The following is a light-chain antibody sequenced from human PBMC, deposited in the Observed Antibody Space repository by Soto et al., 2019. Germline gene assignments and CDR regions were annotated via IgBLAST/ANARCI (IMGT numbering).Light chain of an antibody. CDR3: QSYDSSLSLYV. CDR1: NSNIGSNF. J-gene: IGLJ1*01. Sequence: QPVLTQPPSASGTPGQRVTISCSGSNSNIGSNFVHWYQQVPGTAPKLLLYSNDQRPSGVADRFSGSKSGTSASLAITGLQAEDEADYYCQSYDSSLSLYVFGTGTKLTVL. V-gene: IGLV1-47*02. CDR2: SND.